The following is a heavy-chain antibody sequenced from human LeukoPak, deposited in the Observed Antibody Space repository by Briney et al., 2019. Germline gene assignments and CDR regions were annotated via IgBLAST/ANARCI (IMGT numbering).Heavy chain of an antibody. V-gene: IGHV3-7*01. D-gene: IGHD7-27*01. Sequence: PGGSLRLSCAASGFTFSDYWMSWVRQAPGKGLEWVADIKQDGSEKYYVDSVKGRFTISRDNAKNSLYLQMNSLRAEDTAVYYCARSTPTGVDFFDCWGQGTLVTVSS. J-gene: IGHJ4*02. CDR2: IKQDGSEK. CDR1: GFTFSDYW. CDR3: ARSTPTGVDFFDC.